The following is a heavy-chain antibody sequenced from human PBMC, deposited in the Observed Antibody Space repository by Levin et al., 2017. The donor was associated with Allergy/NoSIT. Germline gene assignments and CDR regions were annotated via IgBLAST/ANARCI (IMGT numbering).Heavy chain of an antibody. J-gene: IGHJ4*02. V-gene: IGHV1-3*01. CDR2: INAGNGNT. CDR3: ARAPDILTGDYIDDYFDS. D-gene: IGHD3-9*01. CDR1: GYTFTRYA. Sequence: ASVKVSCKTSGYTFTRYAMHWERQAPGQRLQWMGWINAGNGNTKYSETFQGRVTITRDTSASTAYMELSSLRSEDSAVYYCARAPDILTGDYIDDYFDSWGQGTLVTVCS.